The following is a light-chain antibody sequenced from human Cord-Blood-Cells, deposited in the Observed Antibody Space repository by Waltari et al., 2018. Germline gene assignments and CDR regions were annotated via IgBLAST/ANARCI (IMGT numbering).Light chain of an antibody. J-gene: IGLJ3*02. CDR1: SSDVGGSNY. Sequence: QSALTQPPSASGSPGPSVPISCTGTSSDVGGSNYVSWYQQHPGKAPKLMIYEASKRPSGVPDRFSGSKSGNTASLTVSGLQAEDEADYYCSSYAGSNNLVFGGGTKLTVL. V-gene: IGLV2-8*01. CDR2: EAS. CDR3: SSYAGSNNLV.